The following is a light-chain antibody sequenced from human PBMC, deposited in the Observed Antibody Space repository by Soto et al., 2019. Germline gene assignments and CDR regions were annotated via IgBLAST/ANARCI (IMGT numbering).Light chain of an antibody. Sequence: EIVLTQSPATLSLSPGERATLSCRASQSVSRYLARYQQKPAHAPRIPISGASTRATGIPARFSGSGSGTEFTLTISSLQSEDFAVYYCQQYNNWPRTFGQGTKVDIK. CDR2: GAS. CDR1: QSVSRY. V-gene: IGKV3-15*01. J-gene: IGKJ1*01. CDR3: QQYNNWPRT.